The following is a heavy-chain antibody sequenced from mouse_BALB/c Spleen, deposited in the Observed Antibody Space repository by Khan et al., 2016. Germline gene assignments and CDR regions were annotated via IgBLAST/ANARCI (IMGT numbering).Heavy chain of an antibody. CDR2: IFPGSGNT. CDR1: GYSFTSYY. D-gene: IGHD1-1*01. V-gene: IGHV1-66*01. CDR3: ARSYFYASAYYFDS. J-gene: IGHJ2*01. Sequence: QVQLQQSGPELVKPGASVKISCKASGYSFTSYYIHWVKQRPGQGLEWIGWIFPGSGNTKYNEKFKGKATLTVDNSSSTAYMQLSSLTSEDSAVYLGARSYFYASAYYFDSWGQGTTLTVSS.